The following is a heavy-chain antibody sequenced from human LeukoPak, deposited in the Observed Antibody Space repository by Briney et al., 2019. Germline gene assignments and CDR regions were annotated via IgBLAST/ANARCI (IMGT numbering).Heavy chain of an antibody. CDR2: ISGSADST. J-gene: IGHJ4*02. CDR3: AKDRARGGTTDFDY. CDR1: GFTFSTYA. D-gene: IGHD1-7*01. Sequence: KPGGSLRLSCAASGFTFSTYAMSWVRQAPGKGLEWVSAISGSADSTYYADSVKGQFAISRDNSKNMLYLQMNSLRAEDTAVYFCAKDRARGGTTDFDYWGQGTLVTVSS. V-gene: IGHV3-23*01.